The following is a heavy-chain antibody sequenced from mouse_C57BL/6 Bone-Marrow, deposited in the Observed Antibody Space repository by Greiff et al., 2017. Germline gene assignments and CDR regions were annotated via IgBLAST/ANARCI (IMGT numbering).Heavy chain of an antibody. CDR2: IYPRSGNT. V-gene: IGHV1-81*01. Sequence: VKLMESGAELARPGASVKLSCKASGYTFTSYGISWVKQRTGQGLEWIGEIYPRSGNTYYNEKFKGKATLTADKSSSTAYMELRSLTSEDSAVYFCARRITTVVATDVSLAYWGQGTLVTVSA. J-gene: IGHJ3*01. CDR1: GYTFTSYG. D-gene: IGHD1-1*01. CDR3: ARRITTVVATDVSLAY.